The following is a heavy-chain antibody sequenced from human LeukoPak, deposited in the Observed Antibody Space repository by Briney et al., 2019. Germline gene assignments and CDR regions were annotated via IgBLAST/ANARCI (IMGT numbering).Heavy chain of an antibody. V-gene: IGHV3-23*01. CDR1: GFTFSSYA. D-gene: IGHD3-22*01. CDR3: AKDPDSSGYYFGAFHI. Sequence: GGSLRLSCAASGFTFSSYAMSWVRQAPGKGLEGGSAISGSRGSTSYADSVKGRFTIPSDNSKNTLYLQMNSLRAEDTAVYYCAKDPDSSGYYFGAFHIWGQGTMVTVSS. CDR2: ISGSRGST. J-gene: IGHJ3*02.